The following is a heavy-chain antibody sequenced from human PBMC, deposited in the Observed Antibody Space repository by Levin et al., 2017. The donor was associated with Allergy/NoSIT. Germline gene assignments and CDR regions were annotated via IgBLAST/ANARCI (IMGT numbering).Heavy chain of an antibody. CDR2: IDWADDK. CDR1: GFSLNSGGMC. D-gene: IGHD1/OR15-1a*01. V-gene: IGHV2-70*01. Sequence: ESGPTLVKPTQTLTLTCTFSGFSLNSGGMCVAWFRQPPGKALEWLALIDWADDKSYSTSLKTRLTISKDTSKNQVVLTVTHVDPVDTATYYCARIPMNWNTNYYAMDVWGQGTTVTVSS. J-gene: IGHJ6*02. CDR3: ARIPMNWNTNYYAMDV.